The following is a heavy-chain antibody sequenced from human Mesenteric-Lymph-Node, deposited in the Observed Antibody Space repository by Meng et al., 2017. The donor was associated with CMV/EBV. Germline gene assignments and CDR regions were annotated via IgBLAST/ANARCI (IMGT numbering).Heavy chain of an antibody. CDR1: EFNFSDYY. V-gene: IGHV3-11*01. J-gene: IGHJ5*02. CDR3: ARDRGGFDP. CDR2: IRSSGNTK. Sequence: RLACATSEFNFSDYYMDWIRQTQGKGLEWLSYIRSSGNTKYYADSVRGRFTISRDNAKNSLYLQMDSLRAEDTAVYFCARDRGGFDPWGQGTLVTVSS. D-gene: IGHD3-10*01.